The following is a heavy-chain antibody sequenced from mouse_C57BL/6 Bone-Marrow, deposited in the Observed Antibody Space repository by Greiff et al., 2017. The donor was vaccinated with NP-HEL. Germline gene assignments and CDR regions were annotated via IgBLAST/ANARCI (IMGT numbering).Heavy chain of an antibody. CDR3: ARDGVYGSSYWYFDV. D-gene: IGHD1-1*01. Sequence: VQLKESGPGLVKPSQSLSLTCSVTGYSITSGYYWNWIRQFPGNKLEWMGYISYDGSNNYNPSLKNRISITRDTSKNQFFLKLNSVTTEDTATYYCARDGVYGSSYWYFDVWGTGTTVTVSS. CDR2: ISYDGSN. V-gene: IGHV3-6*01. CDR1: GYSITSGYY. J-gene: IGHJ1*03.